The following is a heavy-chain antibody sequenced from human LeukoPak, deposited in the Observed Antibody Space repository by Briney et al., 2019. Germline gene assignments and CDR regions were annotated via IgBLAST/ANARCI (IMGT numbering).Heavy chain of an antibody. CDR2: INSDGSRI. V-gene: IGHV3-74*01. CDR1: GITFSNYW. D-gene: IGHD3-22*01. CDR3: ASSPVITRY. Sequence: PGGSLRLSCAASGITFSNYWMHWVRQAPGKGLEWVSRINSDGSRITYADSVKGRFTISRDNAKNTLYLQMNSLRVEDTAVYYCASSPVITRYWGQGTLVTVSS. J-gene: IGHJ4*02.